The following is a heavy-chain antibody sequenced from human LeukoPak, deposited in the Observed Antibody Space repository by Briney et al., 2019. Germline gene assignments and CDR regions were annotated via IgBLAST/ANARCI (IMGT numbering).Heavy chain of an antibody. D-gene: IGHD1-26*01. CDR2: LRSDGTT. J-gene: IGHJ4*02. Sequence: GGSLRLSCAASGFTFSNSWMHWVRQTPGRGLVWVSCLRSDGTTTYAESVKGRFTISRDSAKNTPYLQMNSLRADDTAVYYCARDGSYKFDYWGQGTLVTVSP. CDR1: GFTFSNSW. V-gene: IGHV3-74*01. CDR3: ARDGSYKFDY.